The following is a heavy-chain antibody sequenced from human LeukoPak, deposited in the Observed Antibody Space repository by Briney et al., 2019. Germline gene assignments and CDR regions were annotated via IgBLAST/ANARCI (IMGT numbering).Heavy chain of an antibody. CDR1: GGSNSSYY. Sequence: SETLSLTCTVSGGSNSSYYWSWIRQPPGKGLEWIGYIYYSGSTNYNPSLKSRVTISVDTSKNQFSLKLSPVTAADTAVYYCARAGYCSSTSCYGDYYYYMDVWGKGTTVTVSS. CDR2: IYYSGST. V-gene: IGHV4-59*01. J-gene: IGHJ6*03. CDR3: ARAGYCSSTSCYGDYYYYMDV. D-gene: IGHD2-2*01.